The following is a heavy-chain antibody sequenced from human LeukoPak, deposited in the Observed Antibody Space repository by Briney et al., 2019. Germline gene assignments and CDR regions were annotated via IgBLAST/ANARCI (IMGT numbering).Heavy chain of an antibody. V-gene: IGHV3-11*01. CDR2: ISSSGSTM. CDR1: GFTCSYYY. D-gene: IGHD3-10*01. J-gene: IGHJ6*02. Sequence: GGSLRLSCGASGFTCSYYYMSWLGQARGKGVEWVSYISSSGSTMYYADSVKGLFTISRDNAKISLYLQMNSMRAEETAVYYCARQGVDSLWFGELVRRVYGMDVWGQGTTVTVSS. CDR3: ARQGVDSLWFGELVRRVYGMDV.